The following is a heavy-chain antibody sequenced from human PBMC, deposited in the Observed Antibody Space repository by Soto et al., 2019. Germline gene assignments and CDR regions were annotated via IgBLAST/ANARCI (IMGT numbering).Heavy chain of an antibody. D-gene: IGHD6-19*01. J-gene: IGHJ3*02. CDR3: AKQVTGWYNDAFDI. CDR2: IDGSGDNT. CDR1: GFTFNNYA. V-gene: IGHV3-23*01. Sequence: EVQLLESGGGLVHPGGSLRLSCAASGFTFNNYAMSWVRQAPGKGLEWVSAIDGSGDNTHYADSVKGRFTFSRDNSKYTLYLQMNSLRAEDTAVYYCAKQVTGWYNDAFDIWGQGTMVTVSS.